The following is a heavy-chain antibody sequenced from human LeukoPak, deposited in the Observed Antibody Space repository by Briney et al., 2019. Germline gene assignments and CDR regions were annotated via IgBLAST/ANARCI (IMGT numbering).Heavy chain of an antibody. CDR2: ISSTGTTI. CDR1: GFTFSSYE. J-gene: IGHJ6*02. Sequence: GRSLRLSCGASGFTFSSYEMNWVRQAPGKGLEWVSYISSTGTTIYYADSVKGRFTISRDNAKNSLYLQMNSLRAEDTAVYYCAREIGMDVWGQGTTVTVSS. V-gene: IGHV3-48*03. CDR3: AREIGMDV.